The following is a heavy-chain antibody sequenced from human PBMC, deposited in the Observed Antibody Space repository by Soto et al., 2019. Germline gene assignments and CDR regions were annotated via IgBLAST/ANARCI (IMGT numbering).Heavy chain of an antibody. CDR1: GFSLSTSGMC. CDR3: ARIRSFSCSGSYQGWFDP. J-gene: IGHJ5*02. CDR2: IDWDDDK. V-gene: IGHV2-70*11. Sequence: SGPTLVNPTQTLTLTCTFSGFSLSTSGMCVSWIRQPPGKALEWLARIDWDDDKYYSTSLKTRLTISKDTSKNQVGLTMTNMDPVDTATYSCARIRSFSCSGSYQGWFDPWGQGTLVTVSS. D-gene: IGHD3-10*02.